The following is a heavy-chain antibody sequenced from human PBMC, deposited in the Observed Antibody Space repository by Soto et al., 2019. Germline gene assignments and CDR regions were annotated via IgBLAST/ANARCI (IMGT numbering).Heavy chain of an antibody. CDR1: GGTFSNSG. CDR3: ARAPILVSVTLHENYFDS. J-gene: IGHJ4*02. CDR2: IIPIFDTT. D-gene: IGHD2-21*02. V-gene: IGHV1-69*01. Sequence: QLHLVQSGAEVKKPGSSLKVSCKASGGTFSNSGISWVRQAPGQGLEWMGGIIPIFDTTNYAQKLQGRITIISDESTNTVYMELINLRSADTGAYYCARAPILVSVTLHENYFDSWGQGTLVSVSS.